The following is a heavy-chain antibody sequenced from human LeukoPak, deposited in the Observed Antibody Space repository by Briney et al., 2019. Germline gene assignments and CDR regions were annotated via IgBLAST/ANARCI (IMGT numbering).Heavy chain of an antibody. CDR3: AKGRSGILTAGINY. J-gene: IGHJ4*02. D-gene: IGHD6-13*01. CDR1: GFTFSSYA. V-gene: IGHV3-23*01. CDR2: LSGSGDNT. Sequence: GGSLRLSCAASGFTFSSYAMSWVRQAPGKGLEWVSGLSGSGDNTYYADSVTGRFNISRDNPKNTLYLQMNSLRAEDTALYYCAKGRSGILTAGINYWGQGTLVTVSS.